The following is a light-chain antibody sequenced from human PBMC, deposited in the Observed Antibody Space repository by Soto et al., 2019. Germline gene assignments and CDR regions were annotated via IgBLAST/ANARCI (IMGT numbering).Light chain of an antibody. V-gene: IGLV2-14*01. Sequence: QSSLTQPASVSGSAGQSVTISCPGPRSDIGDSNFISWYQHSPGKAPRLLIYEVNNRPSGVSRRFSGSKAGNTASLTISGLLDDDEADYFCASFRSGTILAFGSGTKVTVL. CDR1: RSDIGDSNF. CDR3: ASFRSGTILA. CDR2: EVN. J-gene: IGLJ1*01.